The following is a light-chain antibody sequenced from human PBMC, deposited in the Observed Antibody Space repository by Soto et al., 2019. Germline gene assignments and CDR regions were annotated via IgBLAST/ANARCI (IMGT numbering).Light chain of an antibody. CDR1: NSNVGSYDL. Sequence: QSALTQPASVSGSPGQSITISCTGINSNVGSYDLVSWYQQHPGKAPKLIIYEVTKRPSGISNRFSGSKSGNTASLTISGLQAEDEAEYHCCSYTGSSSTPVVFAGGTQLTVL. V-gene: IGLV2-23*02. CDR3: CSYTGSSSTPVV. CDR2: EVT. J-gene: IGLJ2*01.